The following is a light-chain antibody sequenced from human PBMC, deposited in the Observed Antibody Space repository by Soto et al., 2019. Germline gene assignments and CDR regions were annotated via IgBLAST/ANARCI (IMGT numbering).Light chain of an antibody. CDR1: QGISRF. CDR2: AAS. J-gene: IGKJ1*01. V-gene: IGKV1-27*01. Sequence: DIQMTQSPSSLSASVGDRVTITCRASQGISRFLAWYRQKPGKVPKLLIYAASILQSGVPPRFSGSGFGTDFTLTISSLQPEDVATYYCQKYNTVPRTFGQGTKVEI. CDR3: QKYNTVPRT.